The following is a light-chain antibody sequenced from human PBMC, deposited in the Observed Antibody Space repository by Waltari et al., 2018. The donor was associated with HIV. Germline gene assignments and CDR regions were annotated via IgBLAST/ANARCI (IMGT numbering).Light chain of an antibody. CDR3: ATWDHELDSWV. CDR2: NSN. CDR1: SSNIGPDA. Sequence: QSVLTQPPSAPGTPGQRIILSCSGSSSNIGPDAVYWYPQFPGTAPKPLIFNSNQRPSGVPDRFSASKSGTSASLAISGLQSDDEADYYCATWDHELDSWVFGGGTKLTVL. V-gene: IGLV1-44*01. J-gene: IGLJ3*02.